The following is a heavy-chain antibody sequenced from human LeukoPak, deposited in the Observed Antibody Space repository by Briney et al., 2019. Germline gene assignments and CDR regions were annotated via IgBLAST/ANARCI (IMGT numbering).Heavy chain of an antibody. CDR1: GFTFSNAW. Sequence: GGSLRLSCAASGFTFSNAWMSWVRQAPGKGLEWVAIISYDGSNEYYADSVKGRFTISRDNSKNTLYLQMNSLRAEDTAVYYCARAPMTIDWGQGTLVTVSS. CDR3: ARAPMTID. V-gene: IGHV3-30*03. J-gene: IGHJ4*02. CDR2: ISYDGSNE. D-gene: IGHD4/OR15-4a*01.